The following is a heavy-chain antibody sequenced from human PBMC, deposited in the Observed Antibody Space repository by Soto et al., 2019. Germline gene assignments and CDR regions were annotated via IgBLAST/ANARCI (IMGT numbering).Heavy chain of an antibody. D-gene: IGHD3-16*01. J-gene: IGHJ4*02. CDR3: TTDGLGDYIWDLNPDY. Sequence: SLRLSCAASGFTFSNAWMSWVRQAPGKGLEWVGRIKSKTDGGTTDYAAPVKGRFTISRDDSKNTLYLQMNSLKTEDTAVYYCTTDGLGDYIWDLNPDYRGQGTLVTVSS. V-gene: IGHV3-15*01. CDR1: GFTFSNAW. CDR2: IKSKTDGGTT.